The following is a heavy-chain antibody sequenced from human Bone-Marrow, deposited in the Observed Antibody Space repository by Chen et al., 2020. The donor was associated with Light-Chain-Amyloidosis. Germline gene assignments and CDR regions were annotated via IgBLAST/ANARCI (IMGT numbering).Heavy chain of an antibody. J-gene: IGHJ4*02. D-gene: IGHD5-12*01. CDR3: AREGGYTSKLDY. V-gene: IGHV3-21*01. Sequence: EVQLVESGGGLVKPGGSLRLTCAASGFTFSDHIMHWVRQAPGKGPEWVSSVTSSSSFMYDADSVKGRFSISRDNAKSSLYLQMNSLRAEDTAVYYCAREGGYTSKLDYWGQGTLVTVSS. CDR2: VTSSSSFM. CDR1: GFTFSDHI.